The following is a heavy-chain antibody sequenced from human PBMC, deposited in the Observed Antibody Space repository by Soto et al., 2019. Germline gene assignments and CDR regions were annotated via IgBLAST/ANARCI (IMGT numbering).Heavy chain of an antibody. D-gene: IGHD3-10*01. CDR1: GYMFRSYG. CDR3: ARDGGYGAGSYFDY. CDR2: ISAFNGNT. Sequence: QVQLVQSGAEVKRPGASVKVSCKASGYMFRSYGISWVRQAPGQGLEWMGWISAFNGNTNYPQNLQGRVTMTTDTSTSTAYMELMTLRSDDSAMYYCARDGGYGAGSYFDYWGQGTLVTVSS. J-gene: IGHJ4*02. V-gene: IGHV1-18*01.